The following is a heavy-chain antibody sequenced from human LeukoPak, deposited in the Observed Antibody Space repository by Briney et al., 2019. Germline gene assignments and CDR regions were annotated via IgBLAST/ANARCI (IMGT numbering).Heavy chain of an antibody. CDR3: STSGTRLYYYVGS. CDR2: IHTSTDGGTT. D-gene: IGHD3-16*01. CDR1: GFTISNVC. V-gene: IGHV3-15*01. Sequence: SLTLSCAASGFTISNVCMSWVRQAAAKWLEWVGRIHTSTDGGTTDYDGHVKGRFTISRDDAKNTLYLQMDSLNTDDSAVYFWSTSGTRLYYYVGSWGQGTLVTVSS. J-gene: IGHJ5*02.